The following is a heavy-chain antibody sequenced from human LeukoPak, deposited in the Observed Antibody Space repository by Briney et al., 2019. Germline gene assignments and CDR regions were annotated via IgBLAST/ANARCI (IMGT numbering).Heavy chain of an antibody. CDR3: AKGHRSSSSFFDS. D-gene: IGHD6-19*01. V-gene: IGHV3-23*01. CDR1: SGFA. J-gene: IGHJ4*02. Sequence: GGSLRLSCAAFSGFAMSWVRQAPGRGLEWVSAINGRGDDTYYPDSVKGRFTISRDNSNNTLYLQMNSLRAEGTAVYYCAKGHRSSSSFFDSWGQGILVTVSS. CDR2: INGRGDDT.